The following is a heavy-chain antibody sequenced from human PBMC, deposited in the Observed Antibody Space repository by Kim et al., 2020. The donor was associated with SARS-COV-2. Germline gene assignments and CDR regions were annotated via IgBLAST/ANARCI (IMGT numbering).Heavy chain of an antibody. J-gene: IGHJ5*02. CDR1: GYSFTSYW. D-gene: IGHD2-15*01. V-gene: IGHV5-10-1*01. CDR3: ARPYCSGGSCYFWNNWFDP. CDR2: IDPSDSYT. Sequence: GESLKISCKGSGYSFTSYWISWVRQMPGKGLEWMGRIDPSDSYTNYSPSFQGHVTISADKSISTAYLQWSSLKASDTAMYYCARPYCSGGSCYFWNNWFDPWGQGTLVTVSS.